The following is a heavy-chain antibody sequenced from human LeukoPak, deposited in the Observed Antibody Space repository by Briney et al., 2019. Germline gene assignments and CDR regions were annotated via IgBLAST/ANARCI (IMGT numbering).Heavy chain of an antibody. CDR2: MNPNNGNT. J-gene: IGHJ5*02. D-gene: IGHD2-2*02. Sequence: ASVKVSCKASGFTFTSYDFKWVRQASGQGLEWMGWMNPNNGNTGYAQKFQGRVTMTRDTSISTAYMELRGLRSEDTAVYYCVRDGEGAAISVNYWFDPWGQGTLVTVSS. CDR3: VRDGEGAAISVNYWFDP. CDR1: GFTFTSYD. V-gene: IGHV1-8*01.